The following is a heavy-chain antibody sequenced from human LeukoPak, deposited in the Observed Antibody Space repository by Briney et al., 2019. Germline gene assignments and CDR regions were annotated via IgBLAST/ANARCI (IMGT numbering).Heavy chain of an antibody. CDR2: IRYDGSSK. J-gene: IGHJ4*02. Sequence: GGSLRLSCAASGVTFSNYGMYWVRQAPGKGLEWVAFIRYDGSSKNYADSVKGRFTISRDNSKNTLYLQMNSLRAEDTAVYYCARVSTRSSWYANFGDFDYWGQGTLVTVSS. CDR3: ARVSTRSSWYANFGDFDY. CDR1: GVTFSNYG. V-gene: IGHV3-30*02. D-gene: IGHD6-13*01.